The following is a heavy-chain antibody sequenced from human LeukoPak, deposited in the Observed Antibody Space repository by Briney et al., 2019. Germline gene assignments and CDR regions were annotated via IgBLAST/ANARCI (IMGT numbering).Heavy chain of an antibody. D-gene: IGHD1-26*01. J-gene: IGHJ2*01. V-gene: IGHV1-2*02. Sequence: GASVTVSCKASLYTVTYYLMHWVPQAPGQGLEWMGWINPNSGGTNYAQKFQGRVTMSRDTSNSTVYMEMSSLRYEGAALYYCAREGYSGSAIRHGYFDLWGQGTLVTVSS. CDR3: AREGYSGSAIRHGYFDL. CDR2: INPNSGGT. CDR1: LYTVTYYL.